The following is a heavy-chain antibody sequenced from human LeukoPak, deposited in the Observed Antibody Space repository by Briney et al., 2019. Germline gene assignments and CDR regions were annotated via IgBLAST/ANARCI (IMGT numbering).Heavy chain of an antibody. J-gene: IGHJ5*02. Sequence: GGSPRLSCAASGFTFSSYAMSWVRQAPGKGLEWVSAISGSGGSTYYADSVKGRFTISRDNSKNTLYLQMNSLRAEDAAVYYCAKDESSSWYNWFDPWGQGTLVTVSS. CDR3: AKDESSSWYNWFDP. V-gene: IGHV3-23*01. CDR2: ISGSGGST. CDR1: GFTFSSYA. D-gene: IGHD6-13*01.